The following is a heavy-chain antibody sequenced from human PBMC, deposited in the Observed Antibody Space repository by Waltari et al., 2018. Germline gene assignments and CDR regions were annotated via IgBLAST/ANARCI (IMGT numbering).Heavy chain of an antibody. CDR3: ATAGRTDCGGNSCIHGWFDP. V-gene: IGHV3-23*04. J-gene: IGHJ5*02. D-gene: IGHD2-21*01. CDR1: GFTFSSYA. CDR2: ISGSGGST. Sequence: EVQLVESGGGLVQPGGSLRLSCAASGFTFSSYAMSWVRQAPGKGLEWVSAISGSGGSTYYADSVKGRFTISRDNSKNTLYLQMNSLRAEDTAVYYCATAGRTDCGGNSCIHGWFDPWGQGTLVTVSS.